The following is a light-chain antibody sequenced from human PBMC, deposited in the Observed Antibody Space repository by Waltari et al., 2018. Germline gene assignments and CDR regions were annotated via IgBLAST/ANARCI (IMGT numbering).Light chain of an antibody. J-gene: IGKJ2*01. CDR1: QSVTTN. V-gene: IGKV3-15*01. CDR2: GAS. CDR3: HQYNDGPPFN. Sequence: EIVMTQSPATLSVSPGERAIISCRASQSVTTNLAWYQRKPGQPPSLLIYGASTRATDIPARFSGSGSGTEFTLTITSLQSEDFAVYYCHQYNDGPPFNFGQGTKLEIK.